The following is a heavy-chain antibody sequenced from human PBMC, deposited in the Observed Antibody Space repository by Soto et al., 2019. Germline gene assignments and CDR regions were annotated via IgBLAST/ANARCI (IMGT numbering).Heavy chain of an antibody. J-gene: IGHJ4*02. CDR1: GFTFSSYA. D-gene: IGHD2-15*01. CDR2: ISYDGSNK. Sequence: PGRSLRLSCAASGFTFSSYAMHWVRQAPGKGLEWVAVISYDGSNKYYADSVKGRFTISRDNSKNTLYLQMNSLRAEDTAVYYCAREAKFKQADIVVVVAATAPLGHWGQGTLVTVSA. V-gene: IGHV3-30-3*01. CDR3: AREAKFKQADIVVVVAATAPLGH.